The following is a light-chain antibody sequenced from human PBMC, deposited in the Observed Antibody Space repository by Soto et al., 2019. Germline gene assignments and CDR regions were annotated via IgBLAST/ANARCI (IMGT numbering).Light chain of an antibody. V-gene: IGKV1-39*01. CDR3: QQSYITPIT. J-gene: IGKJ5*01. Sequence: EIQMTHSPSSLSASLGDRVTIACRASHTISNYLNWYQQKSGRAPELLVYAASNLQSGVPSRFTGSGSGTHFTLTISGLEPADFATYCCQQSYITPITFGHG. CDR2: AAS. CDR1: HTISNY.